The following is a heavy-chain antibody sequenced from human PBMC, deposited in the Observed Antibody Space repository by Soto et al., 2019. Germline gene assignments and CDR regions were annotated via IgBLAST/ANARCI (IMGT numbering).Heavy chain of an antibody. CDR3: ARSGYYYGMDV. V-gene: IGHV3-7*04. CDR1: GFTFSNYW. D-gene: IGHD3-10*01. CDR2: IKQDGNEK. Sequence: GGSLRLSCAASGFTFSNYWMSWVRQAPGKGLEWVAKIKQDGNEKYFVDSVKGRFTISRDNAKNSMDLQMNSLRVEDTAVYYCARSGYYYGMDVWGQGTTVTVSS. J-gene: IGHJ6*02.